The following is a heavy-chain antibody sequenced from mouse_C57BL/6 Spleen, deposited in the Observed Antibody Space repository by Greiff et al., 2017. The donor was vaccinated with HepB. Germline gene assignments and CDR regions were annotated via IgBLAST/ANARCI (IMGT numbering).Heavy chain of an antibody. D-gene: IGHD2-5*01. Sequence: QVHVKQPGAELVRPGTSVKLSCKASGYTFTSYWMHWVKQRPGQGLEWIGVIDPSDSYTNYNQKFKGKATLTVDTSSSTAYMQLSSLTSEDSAVYYCARRSNYYYAMDYWGQGTSVTVSS. CDR2: IDPSDSYT. CDR3: ARRSNYYYAMDY. CDR1: GYTFTSYW. J-gene: IGHJ4*01. V-gene: IGHV1-59*01.